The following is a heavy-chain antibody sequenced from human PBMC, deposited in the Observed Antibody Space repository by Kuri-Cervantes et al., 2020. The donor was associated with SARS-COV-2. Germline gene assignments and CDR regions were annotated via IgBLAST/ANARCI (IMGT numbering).Heavy chain of an antibody. V-gene: IGHV3-30*11. J-gene: IGHJ6*01. CDR3: ASRIAAAGTGEEEDYYYYGMDV. CDR2: ISYDGSNK. CDR1: GFTFSSYA. D-gene: IGHD6-13*01. Sequence: GESLKISCAASGFTFSSYAMHWVRQAPGKGLEWVAVISYDGSNKYYADSVKGRFTISRDNSKNTLYLQMNSLRAEDTAVYYCASRIAAAGTGEEEDYYYYGMDVWGQGTTVTGAS.